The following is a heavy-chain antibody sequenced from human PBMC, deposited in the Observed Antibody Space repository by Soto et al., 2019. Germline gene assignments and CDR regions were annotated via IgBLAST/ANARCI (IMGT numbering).Heavy chain of an antibody. V-gene: IGHV1-18*04. CDR3: ARDKMVDYFGLGRLDL. CDR2: ISGYNGKT. J-gene: IGHJ5*02. D-gene: IGHD3-10*01. Sequence: ASVKVSCKASGYIFSSYGISWVRQAPGQGLEWMGWISGYNGKTQYAQKVQGRITLTTDTATSTAYMELRSLRSHDTAVYFCARDKMVDYFGLGRLDLWGQGTAVTVSS. CDR1: GYIFSSYG.